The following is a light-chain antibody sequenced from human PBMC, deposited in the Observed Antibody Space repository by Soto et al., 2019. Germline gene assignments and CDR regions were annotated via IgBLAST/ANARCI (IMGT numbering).Light chain of an antibody. CDR1: QTISSW. CDR2: KAS. V-gene: IGKV1-5*03. J-gene: IGKJ1*01. CDR3: QHYDSYSEA. Sequence: DIQMTQSPSTLSGSVGDRVTITCRASQTISSWLAWYQQKPGKAPKLLIYKASTLKSGVPSRSSGSGSGTEFTLTISSLQPDDFATYSCQHYDSYSEAFGHWTKL.